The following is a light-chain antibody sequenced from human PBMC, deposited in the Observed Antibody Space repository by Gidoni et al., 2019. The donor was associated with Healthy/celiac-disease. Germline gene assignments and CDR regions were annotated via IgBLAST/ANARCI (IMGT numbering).Light chain of an antibody. CDR3: QQYNSYPWT. CDR2: KAS. V-gene: IGKV1-5*03. CDR1: QSISSW. Sequence: DIQMTQSPSTLSASVGDRVTITCRTIQSISSWLAWYQQKPGKAPKLLIYKASSLQSGVPSRVSGSGSGTEFSLTISSLQPDDFATYYCQQYNSYPWTFGQGTKVEIK. J-gene: IGKJ1*01.